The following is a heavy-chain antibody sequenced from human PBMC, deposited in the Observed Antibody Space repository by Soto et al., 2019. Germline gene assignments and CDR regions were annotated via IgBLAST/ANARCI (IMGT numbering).Heavy chain of an antibody. J-gene: IGHJ4*02. Sequence: PGGSLRLSCAASGFTFSSYAMHWVRQAPGKGLEWVAVISYDGSNKYYADSVKGRFTISRDNSKNTLYLQMNSLRAEDTAVYYCARDGWLCDSSGYTEYWGQGTLVTVSS. V-gene: IGHV3-30-3*01. D-gene: IGHD3-22*01. CDR2: ISYDGSNK. CDR1: GFTFSSYA. CDR3: ARDGWLCDSSGYTEY.